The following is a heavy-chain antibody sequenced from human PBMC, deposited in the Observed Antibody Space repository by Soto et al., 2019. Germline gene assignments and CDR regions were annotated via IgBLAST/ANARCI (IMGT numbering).Heavy chain of an antibody. CDR3: TRDYLERDIVLVPAATPDYYYYGMDV. D-gene: IGHD2-2*01. Sequence: EVQLVESGGGLVKPGRSLRLSCTASGFTFGDYAMSWFRQAPGKGLEWVGFIRSKAYGGTTEYAASVKGRFTISRDDSKRIAYLQMNSLKTEDTAVYYCTRDYLERDIVLVPAATPDYYYYGMDVWGQGTTVTVSS. CDR2: IRSKAYGGTT. J-gene: IGHJ6*02. CDR1: GFTFGDYA. V-gene: IGHV3-49*05.